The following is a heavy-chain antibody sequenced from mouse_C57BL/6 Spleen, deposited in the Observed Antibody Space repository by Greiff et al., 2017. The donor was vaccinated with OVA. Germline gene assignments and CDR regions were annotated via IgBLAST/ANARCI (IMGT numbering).Heavy chain of an antibody. J-gene: IGHJ4*01. CDR2: IYPGDGDT. CDR3: ARDGYYAMDY. D-gene: IGHD2-3*01. V-gene: IGHV1-82*01. Sequence: LVESGPELVKPGASVKLSCKASGYAFSSSWMNWVKQRPGKGLEWIGRIYPGDGDTNYNGKFKGKATLTADKSSSTAYMQLSSLTSEDSAVYFCARDGYYAMDYWGQGTSVTVSS. CDR1: GYAFSSSW.